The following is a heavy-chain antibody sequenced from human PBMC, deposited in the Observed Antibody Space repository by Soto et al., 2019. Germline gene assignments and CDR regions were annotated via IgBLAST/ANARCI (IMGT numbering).Heavy chain of an antibody. D-gene: IGHD3-9*01. V-gene: IGHV4-34*01. CDR2: INHSGYT. CDR3: ARAHRRYDISV. J-gene: IGHJ6*02. CDR1: GGSLSGYY. Sequence: QVQLQQWGAGLLKPSETLSLTCAVYGGSLSGYYWTWIRRSPGKGLEWIGEINHSGYTNYNPSLNSRVTISVETSKSQFSLRLTSVTAADTAVYFCARAHRRYDISVWGQGTTVTVSS.